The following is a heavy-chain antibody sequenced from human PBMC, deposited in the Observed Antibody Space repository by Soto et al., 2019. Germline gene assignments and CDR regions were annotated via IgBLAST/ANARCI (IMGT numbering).Heavy chain of an antibody. Sequence: QVQLVQSGAEEKKPGASVKVSWKASGYTLTSYAMHWVRQAPGQRLEWMGWINAGNGNTKYSQKFQGRVTITRDTSASTAYMELSSLRSEDTAVYYCARSSGWYVWFDPWGQGTLVTVSS. CDR1: GYTLTSYA. D-gene: IGHD6-13*01. CDR2: INAGNGNT. V-gene: IGHV1-3*05. J-gene: IGHJ5*02. CDR3: ARSSGWYVWFDP.